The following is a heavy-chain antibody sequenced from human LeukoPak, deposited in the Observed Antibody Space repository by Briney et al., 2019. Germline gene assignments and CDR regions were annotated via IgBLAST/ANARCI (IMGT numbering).Heavy chain of an antibody. V-gene: IGHV1-2*02. CDR1: GYTFTGYY. J-gene: IGHJ4*02. D-gene: IGHD3-3*01. CDR3: ARYPINFWSGYEVYFDY. Sequence: ASVRVSCKASGYTFTGYYMHWVRQAPGQGLEWMEWINPNSGGTNYAQKFQGRVTMTRDTSISTAYMELSRLRSDDTAVYYCARYPINFWSGYEVYFDYWGQGTLVTVSS. CDR2: INPNSGGT.